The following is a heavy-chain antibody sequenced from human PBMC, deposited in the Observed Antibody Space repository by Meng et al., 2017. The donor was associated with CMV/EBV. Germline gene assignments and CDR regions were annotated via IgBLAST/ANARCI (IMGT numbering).Heavy chain of an antibody. V-gene: IGHV1-2*02. CDR2: INPNSGGT. D-gene: IGHD2-2*02. CDR3: ARFWEDCSSTSCYTDWFDP. J-gene: IGHJ5*02. CDR1: FTVYY. Sequence: FTVYYMHRVRQAPGQGLEWMGWINPNSGGTNYAQKFQGRVTMTRDTSISTAYMELSRLRSDDTAVYYCARFWEDCSSTSCYTDWFDPWGQGTLVTVSS.